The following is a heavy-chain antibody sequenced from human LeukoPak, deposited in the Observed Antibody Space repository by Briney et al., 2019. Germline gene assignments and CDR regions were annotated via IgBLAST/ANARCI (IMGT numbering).Heavy chain of an antibody. Sequence: SETLSLTCTVSGGSISSSSYYWGWIRQPPGKGLEWIGSIYYSGSTYYNPSLKSRVTISVDTSKNQFSLKLSSVTAADTAVYYCARGGIMITFGGVIAPCWGQGTLVTVSS. CDR3: ARGGIMITFGGVIAPC. J-gene: IGHJ4*02. CDR2: IYYSGST. CDR1: GGSISSSSYY. D-gene: IGHD3-16*02. V-gene: IGHV4-39*07.